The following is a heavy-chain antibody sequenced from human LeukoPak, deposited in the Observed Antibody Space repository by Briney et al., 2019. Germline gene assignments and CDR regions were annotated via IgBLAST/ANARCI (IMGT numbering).Heavy chain of an antibody. V-gene: IGHV1-69*01. J-gene: IGHJ4*02. D-gene: IGHD5-18*01. CDR2: IIPIFGTA. CDR3: ARDRRYSYGYERESFDY. Sequence: SVTVSYKASGGTFINYAISWVRQAPGQGLEWMGGIIPIFGTANYAQNFQGRVTITADESTSTAYMELSRLRSDDTAVYYCARDRRYSYGYERESFDYWGQGTLVTVSS. CDR1: GGTFINYA.